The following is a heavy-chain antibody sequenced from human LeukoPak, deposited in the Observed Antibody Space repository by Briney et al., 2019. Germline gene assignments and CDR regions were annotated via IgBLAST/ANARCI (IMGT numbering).Heavy chain of an antibody. CDR3: ARYDFILISYFDL. CDR2: IYSDGST. D-gene: IGHD3-3*01. CDR1: GFTVSTNY. J-gene: IGHJ2*01. V-gene: IGHV3-53*01. Sequence: GGSLRLSCAASGFTVSTNYMSWVRQAPGKKLEWVSDIYSDGSTFYADSVKGRLTISRDSSKNTLYLQMNSLRAEDTAVYHCARYDFILISYFDLWGRGTLVTVSS.